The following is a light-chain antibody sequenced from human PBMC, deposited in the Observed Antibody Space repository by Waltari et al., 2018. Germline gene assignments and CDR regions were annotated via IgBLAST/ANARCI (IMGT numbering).Light chain of an antibody. CDR2: ANN. CDR1: GSNIGNNR. Sequence: QSVLTQPPSASGTPGQRITISCSGSGSNIGNNRVQWYRQLPGSAPKLLIYANNQRLSGVPDRFSGSKSGTSASLAISGLRSEDEAEYHCAVWDDRLKGVIFGGGTKLTVL. V-gene: IGLV1-44*01. CDR3: AVWDDRLKGVI. J-gene: IGLJ2*01.